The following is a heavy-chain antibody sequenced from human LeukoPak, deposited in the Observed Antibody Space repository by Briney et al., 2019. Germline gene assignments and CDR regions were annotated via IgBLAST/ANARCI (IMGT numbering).Heavy chain of an antibody. Sequence: GTSVKVSCKASGFTFTSSAMQWVRQARGQRLEWIGWIVVGSGNTNYEQKFQERVTITRDMSTSTAYMELSSLRSEDTAVYYCAALGDITGTAGYFDYWGQGTLVTVSS. CDR2: IVVGSGNT. D-gene: IGHD1-7*01. CDR1: GFTFTSSA. V-gene: IGHV1-58*02. J-gene: IGHJ4*02. CDR3: AALGDITGTAGYFDY.